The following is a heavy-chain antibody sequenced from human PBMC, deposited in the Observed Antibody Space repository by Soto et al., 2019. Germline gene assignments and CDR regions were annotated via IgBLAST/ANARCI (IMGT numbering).Heavy chain of an antibody. Sequence: ASVKVSCKASGDTFSFYTMNGVRQAPGLGLEWMGRVNPILSMSNYAQKFQGRVTVTADKSTSTAYMELSSLRSEDTSVYYCASHWDYGSGSYSFDYWGQGTLVTVSS. CDR1: GDTFSFYT. CDR3: ASHWDYGSGSYSFDY. D-gene: IGHD3-10*01. J-gene: IGHJ4*02. CDR2: VNPILSMS. V-gene: IGHV1-69*02.